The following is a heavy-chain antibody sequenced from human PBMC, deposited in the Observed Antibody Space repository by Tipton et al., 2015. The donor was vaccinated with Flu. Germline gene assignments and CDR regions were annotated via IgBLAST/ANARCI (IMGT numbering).Heavy chain of an antibody. CDR1: GFTFSTYW. CDR2: IKQGGSEK. CDR3: ARTRGGYCTSTSCYADYFDF. D-gene: IGHD2-2*01. V-gene: IGHV3-7*01. Sequence: GSLRLSCAASGFTFSTYWMSWVRQAPGKGLEWVANIKQGGSEKYYVDSVKGRFTISRDNAKNSLFLQMNSLRAEDTAVYYCARTRGGYCTSTSCYADYFDFWGQGTLVTASS. J-gene: IGHJ4*02.